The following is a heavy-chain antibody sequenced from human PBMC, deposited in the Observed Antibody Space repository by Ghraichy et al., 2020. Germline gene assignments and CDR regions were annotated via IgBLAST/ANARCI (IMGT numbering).Heavy chain of an antibody. D-gene: IGHD3-9*01. Sequence: SETLSLTCAVYGGSFSGYYWSWIRQPPGKGLEWIGEINHSGSTNYNPSLKSRVTISVDTSKNQFSLKLSSVTAADTAVYYCARRRDILTGYYWRGGTVDYWGQGTLVTVSS. V-gene: IGHV4-34*01. CDR1: GGSFSGYY. CDR2: INHSGST. J-gene: IGHJ4*02. CDR3: ARRRDILTGYYWRGGTVDY.